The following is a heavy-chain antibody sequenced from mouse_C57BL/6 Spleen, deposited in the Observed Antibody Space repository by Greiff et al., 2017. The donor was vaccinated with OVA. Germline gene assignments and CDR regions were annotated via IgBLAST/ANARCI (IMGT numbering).Heavy chain of an antibody. Sequence: VQLQQSGPELVKPGASVKISCKASGYAFSSSWMNWVKQRPGKGLEWIGRIYPGDGDTNYNGKFKGKATLTADKSSSTAYMQLSSLTSEDSAVYFCATTTVVAPYFDYWGQGTTLTVSS. V-gene: IGHV1-82*01. CDR1: GYAFSSSW. J-gene: IGHJ2*01. CDR2: IYPGDGDT. D-gene: IGHD1-1*01. CDR3: ATTTVVAPYFDY.